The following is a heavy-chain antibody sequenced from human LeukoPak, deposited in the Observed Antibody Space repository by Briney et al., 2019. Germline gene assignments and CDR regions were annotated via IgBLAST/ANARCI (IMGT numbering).Heavy chain of an antibody. J-gene: IGHJ4*02. CDR2: IYYSGST. D-gene: IGHD3-3*01. V-gene: IGHV4-39*01. CDR3: ASHDYDFWSGYYRY. Sequence: GSIYYSGSTYYHPSLKSRVTISVDTSKNQFSLKLSSVTAADTAVYYCASHDYDFWSGYYRYWGQGTLVTVSS.